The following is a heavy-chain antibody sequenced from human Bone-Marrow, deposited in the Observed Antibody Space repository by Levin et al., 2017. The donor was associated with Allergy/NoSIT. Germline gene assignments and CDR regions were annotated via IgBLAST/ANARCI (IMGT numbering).Heavy chain of an antibody. CDR1: GGSISSGGYS. CDR2: IYHSGST. V-gene: IGHV4-30-2*01. D-gene: IGHD3-10*01. Sequence: PSETLSLTCAVSGGSISSGGYSWSWIRQPPGKGLEWIGYIYHSGSTYYNPSLKSRVTISMDRSKNHFSLNLTPVTAAVTAVEFCAKSLWFGAYVDYWGQATLVTVSS. J-gene: IGHJ4*02. CDR3: AKSLWFGAYVDY.